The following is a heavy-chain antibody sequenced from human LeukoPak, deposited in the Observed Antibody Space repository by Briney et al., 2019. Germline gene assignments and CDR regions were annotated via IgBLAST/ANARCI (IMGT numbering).Heavy chain of an antibody. CDR2: IYHSGST. CDR3: ARDWRNKGMDH. CDR1: GGSISNSSYY. D-gene: IGHD3-3*01. Sequence: SETLSLTCTVSGGSISNSSYYWGWIRQSPGKGLEWIGSIYHSGSTYYNPSLKSRVTISVDTSKNQFSLKLSSVTAADTAVYYCARDWRNKGMDHWGQGTLVTVSS. J-gene: IGHJ4*02. V-gene: IGHV4-39*07.